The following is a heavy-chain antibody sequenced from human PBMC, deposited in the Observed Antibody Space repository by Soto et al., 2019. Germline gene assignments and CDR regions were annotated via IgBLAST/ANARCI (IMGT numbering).Heavy chain of an antibody. V-gene: IGHV1-69*13. CDR1: GGSFSGYA. J-gene: IGHJ3*02. Sequence: ASVKVSCKASGGSFSGYAISWGRQAPGQGLEWMGGIIPIFGTANYAQKFQGRVTITADESTSTAYMELSSLSSEDTAVYYCARDEDYYGSGRGDAFDIWGRGTMVTVSS. CDR2: IIPIFGTA. CDR3: ARDEDYYGSGRGDAFDI. D-gene: IGHD3-10*01.